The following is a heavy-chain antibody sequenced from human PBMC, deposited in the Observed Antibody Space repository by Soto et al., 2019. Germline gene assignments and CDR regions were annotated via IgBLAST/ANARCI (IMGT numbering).Heavy chain of an antibody. D-gene: IGHD2-15*01. CDR1: GFTFSSYA. Sequence: QVQLVESGGGVVQPGRSLRLSCAASGFTFSSYAMHWVRQAPGKGLEWVAVIPYDGSNKYYADSVKGRFTISRDNSKNTLYLQMNSLRAEDTAVYYCARDTEYCSGGSCYNTMWYWGQGTLVTVSS. V-gene: IGHV3-30-3*01. CDR3: ARDTEYCSGGSCYNTMWY. CDR2: IPYDGSNK. J-gene: IGHJ4*02.